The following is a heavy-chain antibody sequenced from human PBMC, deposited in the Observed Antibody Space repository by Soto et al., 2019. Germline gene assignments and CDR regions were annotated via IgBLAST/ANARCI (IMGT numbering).Heavy chain of an antibody. Sequence: QVQVVQSGAEVKKPGSSVKVSCSASGGSFSAYALSWVRQAPGQGLEWMGGIIPVFGTTNYARKFQGRLSVSADRGTRPASAYMVLSSLRSEDTAIYYCAFGWLSYPDYGLDVWGRGTTVIVSS. J-gene: IGHJ6*02. V-gene: IGHV1-69*06. D-gene: IGHD3-10*01. CDR1: GGSFSAYA. CDR3: AFGWLSYPDYGLDV. CDR2: IIPVFGTT.